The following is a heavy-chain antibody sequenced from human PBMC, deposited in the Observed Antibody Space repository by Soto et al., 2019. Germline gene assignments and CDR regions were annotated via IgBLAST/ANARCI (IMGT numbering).Heavy chain of an antibody. CDR3: ARVPSPRYCSGGSCTGRSFDI. CDR2: IIPILGIA. J-gene: IGHJ3*02. V-gene: IGHV1-69*02. CDR1: VGTFSSYT. D-gene: IGHD2-15*01. Sequence: ASVKVSCKASVGTFSSYTISWVRQAPGQGLEWMGRIIPILGIANYAQKFQGRVTITADKSTSTAYMELSSLRSEDTAVYYCARVPSPRYCSGGSCTGRSFDIWGQGTMVTVSS.